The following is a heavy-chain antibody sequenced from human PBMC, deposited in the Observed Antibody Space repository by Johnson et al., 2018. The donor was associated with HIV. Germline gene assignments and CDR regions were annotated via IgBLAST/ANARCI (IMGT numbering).Heavy chain of an antibody. CDR1: GFIFSSYG. J-gene: IGHJ3*02. V-gene: IGHV3-30*02. CDR3: AKAVAGGCDAFDI. D-gene: IGHD6-13*01. Sequence: EQLVESGGGVVQPGGSLRLSCAASGFIFSSYGMQWVRQAPGKGLEWVAFIRYDGSNGYYVDSVEGQFTISRNNSNNTLFLQMNSLRAEDTALYYCAKAVAGGCDAFDIWGQGTMVTVSS. CDR2: IRYDGSNG.